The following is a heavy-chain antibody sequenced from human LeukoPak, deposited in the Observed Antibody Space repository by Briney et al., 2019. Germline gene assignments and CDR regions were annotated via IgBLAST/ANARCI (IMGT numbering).Heavy chain of an antibody. V-gene: IGHV4-39*01. Sequence: SETLSLTCTVSGGSISSSSYYWGWIRQPPGTGLEWIASIYSGGNTYYSPSLKSRVTISVDACKNQCSVMLSSVTGADTAVYYCGRYDHPVITPIDSWGQGTLVTVSS. CDR1: GGSISSSSYY. CDR2: IYSGGNT. D-gene: IGHD3-3*01. CDR3: GRYDHPVITPIDS. J-gene: IGHJ4*02.